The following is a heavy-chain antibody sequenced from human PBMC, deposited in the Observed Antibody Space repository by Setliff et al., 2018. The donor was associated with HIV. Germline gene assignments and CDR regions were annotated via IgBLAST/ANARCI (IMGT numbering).Heavy chain of an antibody. CDR1: GFTVSDTH. J-gene: IGHJ5*02. Sequence: PGGSLRLSCAASGFTVSDTHMTWVRQAPGKGLEWVSFIYSDGRTYYADSVKGRFTISRDDSNNTLYPQMHSLRVEDTAAYYCAKGVKWLDPWGQGTPVTVSS. D-gene: IGHD3-16*01. V-gene: IGHV3-53*01. CDR2: IYSDGRT. CDR3: AKGVKWLDP.